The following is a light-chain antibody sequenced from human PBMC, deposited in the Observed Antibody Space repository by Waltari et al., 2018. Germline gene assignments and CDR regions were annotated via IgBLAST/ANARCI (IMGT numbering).Light chain of an antibody. V-gene: IGKV2-40*01. J-gene: IGKJ5*01. CDR2: TLS. CDR1: QSLLDSDDGNTY. CDR3: MQRIEFSRIT. Sequence: DIVMTQTPLSLPVTPGEPASISCRSSQSLLDSDDGNTYLDWYLQKPGQSPQLLIYTLSDRASGVPDRFSGSGSGTDFTLKISRVEAEDVGVYYCMQRIEFSRITFGQGTRLEIK.